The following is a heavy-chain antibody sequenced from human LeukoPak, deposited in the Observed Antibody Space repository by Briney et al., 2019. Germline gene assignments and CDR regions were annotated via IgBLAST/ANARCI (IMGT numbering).Heavy chain of an antibody. CDR3: ARRRRLGYSYYYGMDV. J-gene: IGHJ6*02. V-gene: IGHV4-59*08. CDR1: GGSISSYY. Sequence: SETLSLTCTVSGGSISSYYWSWIRQPPGQGLEWIGDIDYSRSTNYNPSLKSRITISVDTSKNQFSLKLSSVTAADTAVYYCARRRRLGYSYYYGMDVWGQGTTVTVSS. CDR2: IDYSRST.